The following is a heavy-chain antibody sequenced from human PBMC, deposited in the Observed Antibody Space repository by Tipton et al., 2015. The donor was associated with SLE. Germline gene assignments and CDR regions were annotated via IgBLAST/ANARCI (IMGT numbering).Heavy chain of an antibody. CDR3: ARVDTSTDWHFDL. D-gene: IGHD5-18*01. CDR1: GGSFSGYY. J-gene: IGHJ2*01. CDR2: INHSGST. V-gene: IGHV4-34*01. Sequence: TLSLTCAVYGGSFSGYYCSWIRQPPGKGLEWIGEINHSGSTNYNPSLKSRVTISIDTSKNQFSLILSSMTAADTAVYYCARVDTSTDWHFDLWGRGTLVTVSS.